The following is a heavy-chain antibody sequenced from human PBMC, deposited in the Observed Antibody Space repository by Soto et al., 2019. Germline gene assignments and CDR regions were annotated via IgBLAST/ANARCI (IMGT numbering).Heavy chain of an antibody. CDR2: ISDDGNTK. Sequence: GGSLRLSCAASGFTFSTYAMYWVRQAPGRGLEWVAVISDDGNTKYYADSVKGRFTISRDNSRNTLYLQIYSLRAEDAAVYYCASSYFYDSGGYYPFDYWGQGTQVTVSS. J-gene: IGHJ4*02. V-gene: IGHV3-30-3*01. CDR3: ASSYFYDSGGYYPFDY. CDR1: GFTFSTYA. D-gene: IGHD3-22*01.